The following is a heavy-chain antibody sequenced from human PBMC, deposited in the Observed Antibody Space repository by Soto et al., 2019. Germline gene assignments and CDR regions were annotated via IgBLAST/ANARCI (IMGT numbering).Heavy chain of an antibody. CDR3: ARAYCSGGSCYRFDP. Sequence: SETLSLTCTVSGGSISSYYWSWIRQPPGKGLEWIGYIYYSGGTNYNPSLKSRVTISVDTSKNQFSLKLSSVTAADTAVYYCARAYCSGGSCYRFDPWGQGTLVTVSS. D-gene: IGHD2-15*01. J-gene: IGHJ5*02. CDR1: GGSISSYY. CDR2: IYYSGGT. V-gene: IGHV4-59*01.